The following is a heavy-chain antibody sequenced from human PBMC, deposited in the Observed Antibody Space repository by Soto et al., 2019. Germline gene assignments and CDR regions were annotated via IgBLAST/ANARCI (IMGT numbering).Heavy chain of an antibody. V-gene: IGHV4-59*01. CDR3: ARVGCISTNCYFSSDGRGWFDP. CDR2: IYYSGST. Sequence: WTWIRQPPGKGQEWIGYIYYSGSTNYNPSLKSRVTISVDTSKNQFSLKLSSVTAADTAVYYCARVGCISTNCYFSSDGRGWFDPWGQGTLVTVSS. D-gene: IGHD2-2*01. J-gene: IGHJ5*02.